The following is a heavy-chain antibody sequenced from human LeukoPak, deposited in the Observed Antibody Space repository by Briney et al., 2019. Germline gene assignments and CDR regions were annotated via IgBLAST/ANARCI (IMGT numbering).Heavy chain of an antibody. V-gene: IGHV3-21*01. CDR3: ARGNAPLPFDY. CDR1: GVIFSTYS. Sequence: AGSLSLSCAESGVIFSTYSMHWIRQAPGKGLERVSSSSSDGGYRYNAHSVKGRFTISRDNAKDSLYLQMNSLRAEDTAVYYCARGNAPLPFDYWGQGTLVTVSS. CDR2: SSSDGGYR. J-gene: IGHJ4*02. D-gene: IGHD2-2*01.